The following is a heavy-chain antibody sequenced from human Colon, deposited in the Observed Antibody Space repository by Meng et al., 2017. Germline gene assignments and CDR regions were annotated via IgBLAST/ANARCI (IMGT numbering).Heavy chain of an antibody. CDR2: IIPIFGTA. J-gene: IGHJ4*02. V-gene: IGHV1-69*01. CDR3: ARGSAAAGPPFHY. CDR1: GGTFSSYA. D-gene: IGHD6-13*01. Sequence: VRVVQSGAEVKKPGSWVKVSCKAYGGTFSSYAISWVRQAPGQGLEWMGGIIPIFGTANYAQKFQGRVTITADESTSTAYMELSSLRSEDTAVYYCARGSAAAGPPFHYWGQGTLVTVSS.